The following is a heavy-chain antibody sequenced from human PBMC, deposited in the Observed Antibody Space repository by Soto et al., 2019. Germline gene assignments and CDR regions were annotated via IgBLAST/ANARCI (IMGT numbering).Heavy chain of an antibody. CDR3: ARDPNILAMMGYVYYYYGMDV. D-gene: IGHD3-9*01. V-gene: IGHV3-21*01. CDR1: GFTFSSYG. CDR2: ISSSSSYI. Sequence: GGSLRLSCAASGFTFSSYGMHWVRQAPGKGLEWVSSISSSSSYIYYADSVKGRFTISRDNAKNSLYLQMNSLRAEDTAVYYCARDPNILAMMGYVYYYYGMDVWGQGTTVTVSS. J-gene: IGHJ6*02.